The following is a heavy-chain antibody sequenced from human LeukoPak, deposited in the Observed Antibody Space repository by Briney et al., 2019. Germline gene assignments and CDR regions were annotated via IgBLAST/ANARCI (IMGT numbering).Heavy chain of an antibody. D-gene: IGHD6-13*01. J-gene: IGHJ4*02. CDR2: ISAYNGNT. CDR1: GYTFTSYG. CDR3: ARKTSAGTDY. Sequence: ASVKVSCKASGYTFTSYGISWVRQAPGQGLEWMGWISAYNGNTNYAQKFQGRVTMTRNTSISTAYMELSSLRSEDTAVYYCARKTSAGTDYWGQGTLVTVSS. V-gene: IGHV1-18*01.